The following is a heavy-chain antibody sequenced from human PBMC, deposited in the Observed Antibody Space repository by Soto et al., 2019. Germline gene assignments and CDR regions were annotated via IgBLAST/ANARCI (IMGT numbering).Heavy chain of an antibody. CDR3: ARDLEDSSWSNPEQLHH. D-gene: IGHD6-13*01. V-gene: IGHV1-18*01. Sequence: GSSVKASSKASGYSFTSTGIHWVRQAPGQGLEWMGWISTYNGNTNYAQKLQGRVTMTTDTSTSTAYMELRSLRSVDTAVYHCARDLEDSSWSNPEQLHHSSQGTCVTVSA. CDR1: GYSFTSTG. CDR2: ISTYNGNT. J-gene: IGHJ1*01.